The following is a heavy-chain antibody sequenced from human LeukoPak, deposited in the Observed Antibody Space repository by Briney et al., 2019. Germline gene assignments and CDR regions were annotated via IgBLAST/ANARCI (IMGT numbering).Heavy chain of an antibody. Sequence: ASVKVSCKASGYTFTGYYMHWVRQAPGQGLEWMGWINPNSGGTNYAQKFQGRVTMTRDTSISTAYMELSRLRSDDTAVYYCASGIPYYDFWSGYYNNYYYMDVWGKGTAVTVSS. D-gene: IGHD3-3*01. CDR3: ASGIPYYDFWSGYYNNYYYMDV. CDR1: GYTFTGYY. J-gene: IGHJ6*03. V-gene: IGHV1-2*02. CDR2: INPNSGGT.